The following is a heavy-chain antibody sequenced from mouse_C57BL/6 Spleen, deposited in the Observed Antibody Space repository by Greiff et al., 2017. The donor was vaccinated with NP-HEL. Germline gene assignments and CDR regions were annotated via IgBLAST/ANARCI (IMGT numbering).Heavy chain of an antibody. CDR1: GYAFSSYW. CDR3: ARGTYEAYFDY. CDR2: IYPGDGDT. J-gene: IGHJ2*01. V-gene: IGHV1-80*01. D-gene: IGHD2-3*01. Sequence: QVQLQQSGAELVKPGASVKISCEASGYAFSSYWMNWVKQRPGKGLEWIGQIYPGDGDTNYNGKFKGKATLTADKSSSTAYMKLSSVTSEDSAVYFCARGTYEAYFDYWGQGTTLTVSS.